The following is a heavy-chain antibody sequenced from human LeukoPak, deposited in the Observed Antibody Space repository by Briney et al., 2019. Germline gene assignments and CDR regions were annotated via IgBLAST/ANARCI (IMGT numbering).Heavy chain of an antibody. Sequence: KPSETLSLTCTVSGESIKSTSNYWAWVRQPPGKGLEWIGHIYYSTNTYYNSSLKSRVTISDDTSKNQVSLSLRSVTAADTALYFCVRRVAGTFYFDQWGEGSLVSVSS. J-gene: IGHJ4*02. CDR2: IYYSTNT. D-gene: IGHD6-19*01. CDR3: VRRVAGTFYFDQ. CDR1: GESIKSTSNY. V-gene: IGHV4-39*01.